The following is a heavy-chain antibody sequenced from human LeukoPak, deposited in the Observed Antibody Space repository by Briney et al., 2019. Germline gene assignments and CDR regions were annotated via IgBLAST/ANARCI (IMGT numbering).Heavy chain of an antibody. CDR2: ISAYNGNT. D-gene: IGHD3-10*01. J-gene: IGHJ5*02. CDR1: GYTFTSYG. Sequence: GASVKVSCKASGYTFTSYGISWVRQAPGQGLEWMEWISAYNGNTNYAQKLQGRVTMTTDTSTSTAYMELRSLRSDDTAVYYCARDPRPGLLWFGESPNWFDPWGQGTLVTVSS. V-gene: IGHV1-18*01. CDR3: ARDPRPGLLWFGESPNWFDP.